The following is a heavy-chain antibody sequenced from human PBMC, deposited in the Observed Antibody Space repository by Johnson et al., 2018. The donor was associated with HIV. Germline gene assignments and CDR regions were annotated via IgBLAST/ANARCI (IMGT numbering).Heavy chain of an antibody. CDR1: GFTFSNAW. V-gene: IGHV3-30*03. CDR3: AREGGYSGYEGVGHTNDAFDI. Sequence: QVQLVESGGGVVQPGRSLRLSCAASGFTFSNAWMSWVRQAPGKGLEWVAVISYDGSNKYYADSVKGRFTISRDNSKNTLYLQMNSLRAEDTAVYYCAREGGYSGYEGVGHTNDAFDIWGQGTMVTVSS. D-gene: IGHD5-12*01. CDR2: ISYDGSNK. J-gene: IGHJ3*02.